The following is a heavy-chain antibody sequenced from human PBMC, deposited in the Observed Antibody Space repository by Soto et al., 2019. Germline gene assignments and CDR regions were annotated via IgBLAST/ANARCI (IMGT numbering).Heavy chain of an antibody. CDR1: GYNFASHW. V-gene: IGHV5-51*01. J-gene: IGHJ4*02. D-gene: IGHD3-9*01. CDR3: ARFSGFKSFDYLSYFDS. Sequence: GESLKISCHASGYNFASHWIGWVRQMPGKGLEWMGIVYPGDSATRYSPSFQGQISISADKSINTAYLQWSSLKASDTAMFYCARFSGFKSFDYLSYFDSWRQGTLVTVSA. CDR2: VYPGDSAT.